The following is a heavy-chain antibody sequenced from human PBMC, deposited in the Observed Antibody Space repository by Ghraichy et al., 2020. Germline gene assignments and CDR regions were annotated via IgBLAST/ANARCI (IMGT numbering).Heavy chain of an antibody. J-gene: IGHJ3*01. CDR1: GFSFSSYW. Sequence: GGSLRLSCAASGFSFSSYWMTWVRPAPGKGLEWVANINQDGSDDFCVDSLKGRFTISRDNGKDSLYLQINSLRVEDTAVYYCARGAGITDALDVWGHGTSFSVSS. CDR2: INQDGSDD. CDR3: ARGAGITDALDV. D-gene: IGHD6-25*01. V-gene: IGHV3-7*01.